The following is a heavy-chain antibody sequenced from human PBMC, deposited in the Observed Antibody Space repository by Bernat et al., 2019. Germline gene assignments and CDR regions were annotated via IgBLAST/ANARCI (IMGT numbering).Heavy chain of an antibody. J-gene: IGHJ3*02. CDR1: GFTFSSYA. Sequence: EVQLLESGGGLVQPGGSLRLSCAASGFTFSSYAMSWVRQAPGKGLEWVSAISGSGGSTYYAASVKGRFTISRDNSKNTLYLQMNSLRAEDTAVYYCARAIMTPWSPFDIWGQGTMVTVSS. CDR3: ARAIMTPWSPFDI. CDR2: ISGSGGST. D-gene: IGHD3-16*01. V-gene: IGHV3-23*01.